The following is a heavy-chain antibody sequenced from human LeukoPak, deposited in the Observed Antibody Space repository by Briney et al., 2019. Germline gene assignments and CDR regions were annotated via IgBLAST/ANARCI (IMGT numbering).Heavy chain of an antibody. J-gene: IGHJ4*02. CDR2: ISNTDSTI. CDR1: GFIFSSYE. D-gene: IGHD2/OR15-2a*01. Sequence: GGSLRLSCAGSGFIFSSYEMNWVRQAPGRGLEWVSYISNTDSTIYYADSVKGRFTISRDNAKNSLYLQMDSLRVEDTAVYYCARDGGLSNNVCFLDYWGQGTLVTVSS. CDR3: ARDGGLSNNVCFLDY. V-gene: IGHV3-48*03.